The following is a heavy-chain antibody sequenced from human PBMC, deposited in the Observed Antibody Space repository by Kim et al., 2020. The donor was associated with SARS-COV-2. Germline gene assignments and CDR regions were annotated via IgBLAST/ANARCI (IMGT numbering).Heavy chain of an antibody. CDR2: INHSGST. CDR3: ARAVLLWFGEHWFDP. V-gene: IGHV4-34*01. Sequence: SETLSLTCAVYGGSFSGYYWSWIRQPPGKGLEWIGEINHSGSTNYNPSLKSRVTISVDTSKNQFSLKLSSVTAADTAVYYCARAVLLWFGEHWFDPWGQGTLVTVSS. CDR1: GGSFSGYY. D-gene: IGHD3-10*01. J-gene: IGHJ5*02.